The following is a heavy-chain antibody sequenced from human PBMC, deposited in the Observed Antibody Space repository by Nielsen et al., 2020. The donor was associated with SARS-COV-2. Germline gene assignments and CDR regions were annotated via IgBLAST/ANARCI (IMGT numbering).Heavy chain of an antibody. D-gene: IGHD3-3*02. CDR3: ARFLGGHFWSLEDAFDI. CDR1: GSSVTSYS. CDR2: IYYSGST. V-gene: IGHV4-39*07. J-gene: IGHJ3*02. Sequence: SETLSLTCSVSGSSVTSYSWGWIRQPPGKGLEWIGSIYYSGSTYYNPSLKSRVTISVDTSKNQFSLKLSSVTAADTAVYYCARFLGGHFWSLEDAFDIWGQGTMVTVSS.